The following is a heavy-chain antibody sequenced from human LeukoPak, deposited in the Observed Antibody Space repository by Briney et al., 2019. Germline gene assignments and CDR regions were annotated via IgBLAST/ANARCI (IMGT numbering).Heavy chain of an antibody. D-gene: IGHD1-7*01. CDR3: ASTGHTGTTELSDDWYFDL. Sequence: SVKVSCKASGYTFTGYYMHWVRQAPGQGLEWMGRIIPILGIANYAQKFQGRVTITADKSTSTAYMELSSLRSEDTAVYYCASTGHTGTTELSDDWYFDLWGRGTLVTVSS. J-gene: IGHJ2*01. CDR1: GYTFTGYY. V-gene: IGHV1-69*02. CDR2: IIPILGIA.